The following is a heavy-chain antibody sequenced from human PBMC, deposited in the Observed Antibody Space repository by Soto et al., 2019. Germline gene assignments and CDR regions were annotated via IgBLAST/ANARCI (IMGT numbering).Heavy chain of an antibody. D-gene: IGHD4-17*01. CDR3: AQGAGYGDYFRFSPPDHYYYSGMDV. J-gene: IGHJ6*04. CDR1: GYTFTGYY. V-gene: IGHV1-69*13. Sequence: GASVKVSCKASGYTFTGYYMHWVRQAPGQGLEWMGGIIPIFGTANYAQKFQGRVTITADESTSTAYMELSSLRSEDTAVYYCAQGAGYGDYFRFSPPDHYYYSGMDVWGKGTTVTVPS. CDR2: IIPIFGTA.